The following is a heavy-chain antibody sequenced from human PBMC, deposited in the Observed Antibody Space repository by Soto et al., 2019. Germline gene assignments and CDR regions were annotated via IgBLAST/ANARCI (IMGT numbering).Heavy chain of an antibody. CDR3: ARGYIVVVTAIMNIDY. J-gene: IGHJ4*02. D-gene: IGHD2-21*02. CDR1: GYTFTSYY. Sequence: GASVKVSCKASGYTFTSYYMHWVRQAPGQGLEWMGIINPSGGSTSYAQKFQGRVTMTRDTSTSTVYMELSSLRSEDTAVYYCARGYIVVVTAIMNIDYWGQGTLVTVSS. V-gene: IGHV1-46*01. CDR2: INPSGGST.